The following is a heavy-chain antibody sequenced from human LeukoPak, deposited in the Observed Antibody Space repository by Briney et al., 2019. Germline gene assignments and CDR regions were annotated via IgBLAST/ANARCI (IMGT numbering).Heavy chain of an antibody. V-gene: IGHV4-39*07. CDR1: GGSISSSSYY. J-gene: IGHJ4*02. CDR2: IYYSGST. CDR3: ARKNVVVVAATLLNYFDY. D-gene: IGHD2-15*01. Sequence: SETLSLTCTVSGGSISSSSYYWGWIRQPPGKGLEWIGSIYYSGSTYYNPSLKSRVTISVDTSKNQFSLKLSSATAADTAVYYCARKNVVVVAATLLNYFDYWGQGTLVTVSS.